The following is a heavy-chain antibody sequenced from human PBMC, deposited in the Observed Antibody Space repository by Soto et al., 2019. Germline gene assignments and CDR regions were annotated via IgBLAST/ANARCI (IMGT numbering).Heavy chain of an antibody. CDR1: GFTFSSYG. CDR3: ARGIVVKFGPGHFDY. D-gene: IGHD3-22*01. V-gene: IGHV3-33*01. J-gene: IGHJ4*02. Sequence: QVQLVESGGGVVQPGRSLRLSCAASGFTFSSYGMHWVRQAPGKGLEWVAVIWYDGSNKYYADSVKGRFTISRDNSKNTLYLQMNSLRAEDTAVYYCARGIVVKFGPGHFDYWGQGTLVTVSS. CDR2: IWYDGSNK.